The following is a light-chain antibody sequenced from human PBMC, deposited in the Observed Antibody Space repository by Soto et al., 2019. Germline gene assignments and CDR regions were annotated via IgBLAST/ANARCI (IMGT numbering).Light chain of an antibody. J-gene: IGKJ2*01. Sequence: DLQMTQSPSTLSASVGDRVTITCRASQTISSYLAWYQQKPGKAPNLLIYRASTLERGVPSRFSGSGYGTEFILTISTLQPDDFATYYCQRYNAYPYTFGQGTKLEIK. V-gene: IGKV1-5*03. CDR3: QRYNAYPYT. CDR2: RAS. CDR1: QTISSY.